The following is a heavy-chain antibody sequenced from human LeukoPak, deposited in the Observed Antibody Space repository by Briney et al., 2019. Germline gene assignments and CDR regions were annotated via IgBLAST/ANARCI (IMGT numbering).Heavy chain of an antibody. CDR1: GGSISSGTYY. CDR2: IYYSGST. CDR3: ARGSSGWPLQI. Sequence: PSETLSLTCTVSGGSISSGTYYWGWIRQPPRKGLEWIGTIYYSGSTYYNPSLKSRVTISVDTSKNQFSLKLSSVTAADTAVYYCARGSSGWPLQIWGQGTLVTVSS. J-gene: IGHJ4*02. V-gene: IGHV4-39*01. D-gene: IGHD6-19*01.